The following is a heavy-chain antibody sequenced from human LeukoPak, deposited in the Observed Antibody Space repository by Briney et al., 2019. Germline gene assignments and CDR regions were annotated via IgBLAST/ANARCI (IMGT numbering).Heavy chain of an antibody. CDR2: IRYDGSNK. D-gene: IGHD6-19*01. V-gene: IGHV3-30*02. CDR3: AKDLVAVATHTPIDY. J-gene: IGHJ4*02. CDR1: GFTFSNYG. Sequence: PGGSLRLSCAASGFTFSNYGMHWVRQAPGKGLEWVALIRYDGSNKYYADSVQGRFTISRDNSKNTVYLQMNSLRAEDTAVYYCAKDLVAVATHTPIDYWGQGTLVTVS.